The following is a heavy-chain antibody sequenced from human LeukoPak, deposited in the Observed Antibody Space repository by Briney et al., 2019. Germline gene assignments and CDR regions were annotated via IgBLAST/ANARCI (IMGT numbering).Heavy chain of an antibody. CDR1: GFTFSSYA. Sequence: GGSLRLSCAASGFTFSSYAMSWVRQAPGKGLEWVSAISGSGDIIHYADSVEGRFTISRDNAKNSLYLQMNSLRAEDTAVYYCAKDATAVVGTVYMDVWGKGTTVTISS. CDR2: ISGSGDII. D-gene: IGHD6-13*01. CDR3: AKDATAVVGTVYMDV. V-gene: IGHV3-23*01. J-gene: IGHJ6*03.